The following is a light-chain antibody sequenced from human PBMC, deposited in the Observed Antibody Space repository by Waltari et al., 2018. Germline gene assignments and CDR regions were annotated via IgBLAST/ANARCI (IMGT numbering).Light chain of an antibody. J-gene: IGKJ4*01. Sequence: EIVMTQSPATLSVSPGERATLSCRASQRVSSNLAWYQQKPGQAPRLLIYGASTRATGIPARFSGSGSGTEFTLTISSLQSEDFAVYYCQQYNNWRLTFGGGTKVEIK. V-gene: IGKV3-15*01. CDR1: QRVSSN. CDR2: GAS. CDR3: QQYNNWRLT.